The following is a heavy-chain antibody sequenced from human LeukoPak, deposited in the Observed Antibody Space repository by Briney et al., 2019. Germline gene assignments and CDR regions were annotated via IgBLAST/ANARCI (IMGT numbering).Heavy chain of an antibody. CDR3: AKGTGDTGYYFDY. D-gene: IGHD7-27*01. CDR2: IRVGGEV. J-gene: IGHJ4*02. V-gene: IGHV3-23*01. CDR1: GFTFSSYA. Sequence: GGSLRLSCAASGFTFSSYAMNWVRQAPGEGLEWVSGIRVGGEVHYADSVKGRFTISRDNSENTLYLQMSGLRAEDTAVYHCAKGTGDTGYYFDYWGQGTLVTVSS.